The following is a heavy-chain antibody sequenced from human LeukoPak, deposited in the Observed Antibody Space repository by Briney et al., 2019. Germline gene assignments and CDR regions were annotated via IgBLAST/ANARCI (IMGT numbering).Heavy chain of an antibody. V-gene: IGHV4-39*01. Sequence: SETLSLTCTVSGGSISSSSYYWGWIRQPPGKGLEWIGSIYYSGSTYYNPSLKSRVTISVDTSKNQFSLKLSSVTAADTAVYYCARHGSSSKSPGATAYWGQGTLVTVSS. CDR2: IYYSGST. CDR3: ARHGSSSKSPGATAY. J-gene: IGHJ4*02. D-gene: IGHD1-26*01. CDR1: GGSISSSSYY.